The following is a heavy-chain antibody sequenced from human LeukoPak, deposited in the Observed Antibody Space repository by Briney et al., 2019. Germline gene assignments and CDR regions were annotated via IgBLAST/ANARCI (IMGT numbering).Heavy chain of an antibody. CDR1: GGTFSGYY. Sequence: KPSETLSLTCAVYGGTFSGYYWSWIRQPPGKGLEWIGEINHSGSTNYNPSLKSRVTISVDTSKNQFSLKLSSVTAADTAVHYCARGVLGIRFGHFDLWGRGTLVTVSS. CDR3: ARGVLGIRFGHFDL. CDR2: INHSGST. J-gene: IGHJ2*01. V-gene: IGHV4-34*01. D-gene: IGHD7-27*01.